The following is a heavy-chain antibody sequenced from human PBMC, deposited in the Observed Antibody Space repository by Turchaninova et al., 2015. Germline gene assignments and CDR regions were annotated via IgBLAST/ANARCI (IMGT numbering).Heavy chain of an antibody. J-gene: IGHJ4*02. D-gene: IGHD4-23*01. CDR1: GLTFNNAW. V-gene: IGHV3-15*01. CDR2: IKSKVNGGTT. Sequence: EVQVVESGGGLVKPGESLRLSCTASGLTFNNAWMSWVRQASGKGLEWVGRIKSKVNGGTTDCAAPVNGRLSILRYDSKNTLYVQMESLKAEDTAVYYCTADLPGGYSDFFDYWGQGNLVTVSP. CDR3: TADLPGGYSDFFDY.